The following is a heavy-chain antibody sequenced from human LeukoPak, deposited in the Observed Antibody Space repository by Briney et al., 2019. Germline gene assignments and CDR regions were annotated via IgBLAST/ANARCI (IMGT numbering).Heavy chain of an antibody. Sequence: PSGTLSLTCAVSGGSISSSNWWSWVRQPPGKGLEWIGGIYHSGSTNYNPSLKSQVTISVDKSKNQFSLKLSSVTAADTAVYYCARGVRDIVVVPAAIHFDYWGQGTLVTVSS. V-gene: IGHV4-4*02. D-gene: IGHD2-2*01. CDR3: ARGVRDIVVVPAAIHFDY. J-gene: IGHJ4*02. CDR1: GGSISSSNW. CDR2: IYHSGST.